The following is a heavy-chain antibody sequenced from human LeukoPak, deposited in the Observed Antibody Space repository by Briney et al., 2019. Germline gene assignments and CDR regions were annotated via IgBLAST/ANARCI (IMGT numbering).Heavy chain of an antibody. CDR3: AKDQATVFGYFTY. J-gene: IGHJ4*02. Sequence: GGSLRLSCAASGFTFGHAWMNWVRQAPGKGLEWVGRIKSKTEGGTTDYAAPVKGRFTISRDDSENTLYLQMNSLRAEDTAVYYCAKDQATVFGYFTYWGQGTLVTVSS. V-gene: IGHV3-15*01. CDR2: IKSKTEGGTT. D-gene: IGHD3-3*01. CDR1: GFTFGHAW.